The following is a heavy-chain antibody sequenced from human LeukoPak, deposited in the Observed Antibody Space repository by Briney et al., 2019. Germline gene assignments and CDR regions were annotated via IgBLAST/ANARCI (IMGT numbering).Heavy chain of an antibody. V-gene: IGHV4-34*01. CDR3: ARWEGGSYYDFDY. Sequence: SEPLSLTSAVYGGSFTAYYSSWIRKPPGKGPEWIGEITHSGSTKYNPSLKSRVTISVHTSKNQFSLKLSPVPPSFTASDYCARWEGGSYYDFDYWGQGTLVTVSS. D-gene: IGHD1-26*01. CDR2: ITHSGST. J-gene: IGHJ4*02. CDR1: GGSFTAYY.